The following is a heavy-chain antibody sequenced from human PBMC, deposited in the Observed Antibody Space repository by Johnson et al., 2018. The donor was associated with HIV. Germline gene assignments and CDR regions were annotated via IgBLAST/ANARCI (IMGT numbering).Heavy chain of an antibody. J-gene: IGHJ3*02. CDR1: GFTFSSYG. D-gene: IGHD3-10*01. V-gene: IGHV3-30*18. Sequence: QVQLVESGGVVVQPGGSLRLSCAASGFTFSSYGMAWVRQAPGQGLEWVTVISFAGVKKYYAASVKGRFTISRDNSKNTLYLQMNSLRAEDTAVYYCAKCGDADAFDIWGQGTMVTVSS. CDR3: AKCGDADAFDI. CDR2: ISFAGVKK.